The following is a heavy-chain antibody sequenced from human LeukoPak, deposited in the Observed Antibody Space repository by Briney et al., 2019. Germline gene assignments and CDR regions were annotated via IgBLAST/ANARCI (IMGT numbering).Heavy chain of an antibody. CDR2: IRYDGSNK. V-gene: IGHV3-30*02. Sequence: GGSLRLSCAASGFTFSSYGMHWVRQAPGKGLEWVAFIRYDGSNKYYADSVKGRFTISRDNSKNTLYLQMNSLRAEDTAVYYCANLGDFWGGYYDDAFDIWGQGTMVTVSS. CDR3: ANLGDFWGGYYDDAFDI. D-gene: IGHD3-3*01. CDR1: GFTFSSYG. J-gene: IGHJ3*02.